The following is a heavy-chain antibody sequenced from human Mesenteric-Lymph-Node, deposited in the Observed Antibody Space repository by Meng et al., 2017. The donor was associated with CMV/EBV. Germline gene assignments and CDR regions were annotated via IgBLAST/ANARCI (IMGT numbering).Heavy chain of an antibody. J-gene: IGHJ4*02. CDR1: GGSISGYY. V-gene: IGHV4-59*01. CDR2: IHFSGTT. Sequence: GSLRLSCRVSGGSISGYYWTWIRHSPGKRLEWIGWIHFSGTTSFNPSLKSRVTISVDTSKNQFSLKLSSVTAADTAVYYCARGDFWSGYFDYWGQGTLVTVSS. D-gene: IGHD3-3*01. CDR3: ARGDFWSGYFDY.